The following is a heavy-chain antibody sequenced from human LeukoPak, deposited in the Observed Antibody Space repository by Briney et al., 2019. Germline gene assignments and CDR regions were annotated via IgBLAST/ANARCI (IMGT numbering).Heavy chain of an antibody. CDR3: VKDLFRSTYYFDY. D-gene: IGHD2-2*01. V-gene: IGHV3-33*06. CDR1: GFTFSSYG. CDR2: IWDDGTTK. J-gene: IGHJ4*01. Sequence: GRSLRLSCAASGFTFSSYGMHWVRQAPGKGLEWVAVIWDDGTTKYYADSVKGRFTISRDNSKNTLYLQMNSLRAEDTAMYYCVKDLFRSTYYFDYWGQGILVTVSS.